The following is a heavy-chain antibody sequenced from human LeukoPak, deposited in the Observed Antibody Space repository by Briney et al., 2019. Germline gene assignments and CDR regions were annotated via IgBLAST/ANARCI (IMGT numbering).Heavy chain of an antibody. V-gene: IGHV3-7*01. CDR1: GFPFSNYW. D-gene: IGHD3-22*01. Sequence: GGSLRLSCAASGFPFSNYWMTWIRQAPGKGLEWVASIMQGGSETYYVDSVKGRFTISRDNAQNSLYLQMNSLRAEDTTVYYCARGSYYDISGYVNWYFDLWGRGTLVTVSS. J-gene: IGHJ2*01. CDR2: IMQGGSET. CDR3: ARGSYYDISGYVNWYFDL.